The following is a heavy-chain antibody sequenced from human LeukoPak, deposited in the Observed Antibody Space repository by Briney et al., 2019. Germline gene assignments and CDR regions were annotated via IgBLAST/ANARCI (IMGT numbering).Heavy chain of an antibody. CDR2: IYYSGTT. CDR1: GGSISYYY. CDR3: AREDPQTTVPEGMDV. V-gene: IGHV4-59*01. J-gene: IGHJ6*02. D-gene: IGHD4-17*01. Sequence: SETLSLTCTVSGGSISYYYWSWIRQSPGKGLEGIGYIYYSGTTNYNPSLKSRVTISVDTSKNQFSLQLRSVTAADTAAYYCAREDPQTTVPEGMDVWGQGTTVTVSS.